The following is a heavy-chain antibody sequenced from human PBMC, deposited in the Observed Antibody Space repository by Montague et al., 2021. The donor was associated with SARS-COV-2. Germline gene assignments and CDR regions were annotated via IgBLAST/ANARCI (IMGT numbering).Heavy chain of an antibody. J-gene: IGHJ6*03. D-gene: IGHD1-26*01. CDR1: DGSFSNFY. CDR2: INHSGTT. CDR3: ASGDDNGSGYLDV. Sequence: SETLSLTCAVFDGSFSNFYWSWIRQPPGKGLEWIGEINHSGTTXXXPSXKSRVTISVDTSRNQFSLKLNSVTAADAAVYYCASGDDNGSGYLDVWGKGTTVTVSS. V-gene: IGHV4-34*01.